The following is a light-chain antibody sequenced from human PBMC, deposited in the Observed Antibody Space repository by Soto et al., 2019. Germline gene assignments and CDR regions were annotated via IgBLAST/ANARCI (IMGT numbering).Light chain of an antibody. Sequence: DIVLTQSPGTLSLSPGERATLSCRASQSVSSSYLAWYQQKPGQAPMLLIYGASSRATGIPDRSSGSGSGTDFTLPIRSLEPEDVAVYYCQPYGSSRTFGQGTKVQIK. J-gene: IGKJ1*01. CDR3: QPYGSSRT. V-gene: IGKV3-20*01. CDR1: QSVSSSY. CDR2: GAS.